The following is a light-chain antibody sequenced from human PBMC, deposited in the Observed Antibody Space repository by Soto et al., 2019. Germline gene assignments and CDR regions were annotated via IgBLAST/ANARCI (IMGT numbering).Light chain of an antibody. J-gene: IGLJ2*01. CDR2: LNSDGSH. V-gene: IGLV4-69*01. CDR1: SGHSSYA. CDR3: QTWGTGIQV. Sequence: VLTQSPSASASLGASVKFTCTLSSGHSSYAIAWHQQQPEKGPRYLMKLNSDGSHNKGDGIPDRFSGSSSGAERYLTISSLQSEDEADYYCQTWGTGIQVFGGGTKVTVL.